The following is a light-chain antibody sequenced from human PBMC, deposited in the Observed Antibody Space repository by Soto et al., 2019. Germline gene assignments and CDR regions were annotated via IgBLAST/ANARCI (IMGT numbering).Light chain of an antibody. V-gene: IGKV1-27*01. J-gene: IGKJ4*01. CDR1: QSISSY. CDR3: QKHNAAPLT. Sequence: DIQMTQSPSSLSASVVDRFTITFLASQSISSYLNWYQQKPGKVPKLLIYTSSTLQSGVPSRFSGSGSGTDFTLTISNLQPEDVATYYCQKHNAAPLTFGGGTKVDIK. CDR2: TSS.